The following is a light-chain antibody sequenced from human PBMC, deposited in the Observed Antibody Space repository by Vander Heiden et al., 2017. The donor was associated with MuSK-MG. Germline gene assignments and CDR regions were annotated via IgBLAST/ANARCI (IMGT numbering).Light chain of an antibody. Sequence: DIHMTQSPSTLSASVGDRVTITCRASQPITTWLAWYQQKPGKAPKLLIHKTSTFLSGVPSTFSGSGSAREFTLTIISLLPADFATSYCRHENSAPCTFGQGTMMDIK. CDR3: RHENSAPCT. J-gene: IGKJ2*02. CDR2: KTS. CDR1: QPITTW. V-gene: IGKV1-5*03.